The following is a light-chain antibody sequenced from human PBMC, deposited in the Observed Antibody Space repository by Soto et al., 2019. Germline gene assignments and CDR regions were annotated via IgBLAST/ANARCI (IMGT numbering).Light chain of an antibody. V-gene: IGKV3-15*01. Sequence: TVMTQSPATLSVSPGERATLSCRASQSVSSNLAWYQQKPGQAPRLLIYGASTRATGIPARFSGSGSGTEFTLTISSLQSEDFAVYYCQQYNNWPPVTFGQGTKVDIK. CDR1: QSVSSN. CDR3: QQYNNWPPVT. J-gene: IGKJ1*01. CDR2: GAS.